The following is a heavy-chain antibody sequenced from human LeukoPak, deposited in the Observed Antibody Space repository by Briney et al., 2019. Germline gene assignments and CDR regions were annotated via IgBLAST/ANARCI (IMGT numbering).Heavy chain of an antibody. CDR2: ISGTSNTI. CDR3: ARGGSDDFWSGYIYYYYYYMDV. D-gene: IGHD3-3*01. V-gene: IGHV3-48*01. Sequence: GGSLRLSWVASGFTFSTYSLNWVRQAPGQGLEWVSYISGTSNTIYYADSVKGRFTISRDNAKNSLYLQMNSLRAEDTAVYYCARGGSDDFWSGYIYYYYYYMDVWGKGTTVTVSS. CDR1: GFTFSTYS. J-gene: IGHJ6*03.